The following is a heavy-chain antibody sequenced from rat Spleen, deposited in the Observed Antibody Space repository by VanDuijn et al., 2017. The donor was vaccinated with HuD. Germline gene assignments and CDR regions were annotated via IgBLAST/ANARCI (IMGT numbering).Heavy chain of an antibody. CDR2: IQNGGST. D-gene: IGHD1-11*01. CDR3: ARAPLRYVMDA. J-gene: IGHJ4*01. V-gene: IGHV2-27*01. CDR1: GFSFTTYH. Sequence: QVQLKESGPGLVQPAQTLSLTCTVSGFSFTTYHVHWVRQPPGKGLEWMGRIQNGGSTDYNSALKSRLSISRDTSKSQVFLKMNSVQSEDTTTYYCARAPLRYVMDAWGQGASVTVSS.